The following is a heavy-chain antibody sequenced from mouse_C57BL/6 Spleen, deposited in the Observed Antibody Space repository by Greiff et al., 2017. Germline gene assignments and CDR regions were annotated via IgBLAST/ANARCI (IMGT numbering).Heavy chain of an antibody. CDR3: ARQGSYGYWYFDV. Sequence: EVKLVESGGGLVQPGESLKLSCESNEYEFPSHDMSWVRKTPEKRLELVAAINSDGGSTYYPDTMERRFIISRDNTKKALYLQMSRLRSEDTALYYCARQGSYGYWYFDVWGTGTTVTVSS. D-gene: IGHD1-1*02. J-gene: IGHJ1*03. CDR1: EYEFPSHD. CDR2: INSDGGST. V-gene: IGHV5-2*03.